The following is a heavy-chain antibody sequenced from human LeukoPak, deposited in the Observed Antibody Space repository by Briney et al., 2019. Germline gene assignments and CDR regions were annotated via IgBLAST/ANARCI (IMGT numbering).Heavy chain of an antibody. Sequence: GGSLRLSCAASGFTFSNYEMNWVRQAPGKGLEWVSYISDSGTTIYYGDSVKGRFTISRDNAKKSLYLQMNSLRAEDTAVYYCARADADNYDILTGYFGAFDIWGQGTMVTVSS. V-gene: IGHV3-48*03. D-gene: IGHD3-9*01. CDR2: ISDSGTTI. CDR3: ARADADNYDILTGYFGAFDI. CDR1: GFTFSNYE. J-gene: IGHJ3*02.